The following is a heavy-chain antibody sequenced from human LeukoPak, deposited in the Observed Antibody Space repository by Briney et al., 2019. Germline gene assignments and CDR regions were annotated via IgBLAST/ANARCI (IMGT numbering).Heavy chain of an antibody. CDR2: IDYTGSA. J-gene: IGHJ4*02. V-gene: IGHV4-61*01. CDR3: ARIPVAKTFDY. Sequence: SETLSLTCTVSGGSVSSNSHYWSWVRQPPGKGLEWIGFIDYTGSANYNPSLRSRVTISVDTSKNQFSVRVMSVTAADTAVYYCARIPVAKTFDYWGQGTLVTVSS. D-gene: IGHD6-19*01. CDR1: GGSVSSNSHY.